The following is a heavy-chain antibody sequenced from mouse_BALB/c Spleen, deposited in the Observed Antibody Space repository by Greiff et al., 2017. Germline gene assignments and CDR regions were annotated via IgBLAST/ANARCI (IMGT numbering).Heavy chain of an antibody. CDR2: ISSGGSYT. CDR3: ARHWEGHWYCAV. J-gene: IGHJ1*01. D-gene: IGHD3-3*01. CDR1: GFTFSSYA. V-gene: IGHV5-9-3*01. Sequence: EVHLVESGGGLVKPGGSLKLSCAASGFTFSSYAMSWVRQTPEKRLEWVATISSGGSYTYYPDSVKGRFTISRDNAKNTLYLQMSSLRSEDTAMYYCARHWEGHWYCAVWGAGTTVTVSS.